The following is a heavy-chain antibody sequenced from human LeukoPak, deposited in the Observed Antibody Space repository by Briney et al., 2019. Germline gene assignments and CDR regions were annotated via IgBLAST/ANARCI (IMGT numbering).Heavy chain of an antibody. D-gene: IGHD3-22*01. CDR1: GGTLSIYA. J-gene: IGHJ4*02. V-gene: IGHV1-69*13. CDR2: IIPIFGTA. CDR3: ARHSGGYAFDY. Sequence: ASVKVSCKASGGTLSIYAISWVRQAPGQGLEWMGGIIPIFGTANYAQKFQGRVTITADESTSTAYMELSSLRSEDTAVYYCARHSGGYAFDYWGQGTLVTVSS.